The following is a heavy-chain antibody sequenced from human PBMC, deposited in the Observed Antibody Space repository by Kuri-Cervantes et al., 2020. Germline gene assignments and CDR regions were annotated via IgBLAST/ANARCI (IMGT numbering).Heavy chain of an antibody. Sequence: GGSLRLSCAASGFTFSDHYMDWVRQAPGKGLEWVGRTRNKANSYTTEYAASVKGRFTISRDDSKNSLYLQMNSLKTEDTAVYYCARGGHFSRTYPDYYYYYMDVWGKGTTVTVSS. J-gene: IGHJ6*03. D-gene: IGHD2-2*02. CDR1: GFTFSDHY. CDR3: ARGGHFSRTYPDYYYYYMDV. CDR2: TRNKANSYTT. V-gene: IGHV3-72*01.